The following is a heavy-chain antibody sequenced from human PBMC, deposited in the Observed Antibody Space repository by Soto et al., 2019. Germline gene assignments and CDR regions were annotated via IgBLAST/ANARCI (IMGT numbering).Heavy chain of an antibody. CDR3: ARVLERGYSGYGVDY. Sequence: QVQLVESGGGVVQPGRSLRLSCAASGFTFSSYAMHWVRQAPGKGLEWVAVISYDGSNKYYADSVKGRFTISRDTSKNTLYLQMNSLRAEDTAVYYCARVLERGYSGYGVDYWGQGTLVTVSS. CDR1: GFTFSSYA. J-gene: IGHJ4*02. V-gene: IGHV3-30-3*01. D-gene: IGHD5-12*01. CDR2: ISYDGSNK.